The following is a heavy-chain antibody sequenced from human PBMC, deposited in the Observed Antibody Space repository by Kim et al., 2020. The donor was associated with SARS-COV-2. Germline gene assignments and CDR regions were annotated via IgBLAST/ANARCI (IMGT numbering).Heavy chain of an antibody. Sequence: GGSLRLSCAASGFTFSSYAMHWVRQAPGKGLEWVAVISYDGSNKYYADSVKGRFTISRDNSKNTLYLQMNSLRAEDTAVYYCARDSDQAARPTPSHYYYYYYMDVWGKGTTVTVSS. J-gene: IGHJ6*03. V-gene: IGHV3-30-3*01. CDR3: ARDSDQAARPTPSHYYYYYYMDV. CDR1: GFTFSSYA. D-gene: IGHD6-6*01. CDR2: ISYDGSNK.